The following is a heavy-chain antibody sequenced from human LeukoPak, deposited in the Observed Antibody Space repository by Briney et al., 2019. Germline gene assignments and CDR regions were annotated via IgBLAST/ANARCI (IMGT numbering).Heavy chain of an antibody. CDR3: ATARSYYYGMDV. J-gene: IGHJ6*02. V-gene: IGHV1-24*01. CDR2: FDPEDGET. CDR1: GYTLTELS. Sequence: ASVKVSCKVSGYTLTELSMHWVRQAHGKGLEWMGGFDPEDGETIYAQKFQGRVTMTEDTSTDTAYMELSSLRSEDTAVYYCATARSYYYGMDVWGQGTTVTVSS.